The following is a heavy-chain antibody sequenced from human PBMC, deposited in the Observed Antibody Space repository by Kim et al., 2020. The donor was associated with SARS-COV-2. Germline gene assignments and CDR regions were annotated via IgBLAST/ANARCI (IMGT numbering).Heavy chain of an antibody. CDR2: INHSGSS. CDR1: GGSFSGFQ. J-gene: IGHJ1*01. Sequence: SETLSLTCAVYGGSFSGFQWSWIRQPPGKGLEWIGEINHSGSSNYNPSLKSRVSMSVDTSKNQFSLKLSSVTAADTAVYYCATGAPGHWGQGTLVTVSS. V-gene: IGHV4-34*01. CDR3: ATGAPGH.